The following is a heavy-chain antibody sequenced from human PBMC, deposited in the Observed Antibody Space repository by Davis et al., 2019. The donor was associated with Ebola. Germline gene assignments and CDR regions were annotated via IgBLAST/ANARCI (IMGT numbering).Heavy chain of an antibody. J-gene: IGHJ6*04. CDR2: ISGSGGST. CDR3: SGSGRWMDV. CDR1: GFTFSSYA. V-gene: IGHV3-23*01. Sequence: GGSLRLSCAASGFTFSSYAMSWVRQAPGKGLEWVSAISGSGGSTYYADSVKGRFTISRDNSKKTLYLQMNSLQTEDTGVYHCSGSGRWMDVWGKGTTVTVSS. D-gene: IGHD6-19*01.